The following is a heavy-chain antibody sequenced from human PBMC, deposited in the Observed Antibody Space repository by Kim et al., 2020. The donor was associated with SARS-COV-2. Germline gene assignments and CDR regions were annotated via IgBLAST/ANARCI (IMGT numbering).Heavy chain of an antibody. J-gene: IGHJ5*02. V-gene: IGHV6-1*01. Sequence: YAPSLRSRIIIKPDTSKNQFSLQLNSVTPEDTAVYFCARGRVLFTNWFDPWGQGTLVTVSS. CDR3: ARGRVLFTNWFDP. D-gene: IGHD3-10*02.